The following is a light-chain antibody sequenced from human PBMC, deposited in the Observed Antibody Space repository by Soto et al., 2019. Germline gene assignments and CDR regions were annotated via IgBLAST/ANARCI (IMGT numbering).Light chain of an antibody. Sequence: SASTDAALTEPWCHRKRGPLSCWASQSVSSYLAWYQQKPGQAPRLLIYDASIWATGIPARLSGSGFATVFPIPFCDLQPGDLAVQFSQLGRGRPPVVGSGTKVDIK. CDR3: QLGRGRPPV. CDR1: QSVSSY. V-gene: IGKV3-11*01. J-gene: IGKJ1*01. CDR2: DAS.